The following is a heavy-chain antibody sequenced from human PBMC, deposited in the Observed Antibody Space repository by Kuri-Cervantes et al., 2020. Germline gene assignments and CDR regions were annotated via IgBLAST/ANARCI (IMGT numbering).Heavy chain of an antibody. CDR1: GYSFTSYG. J-gene: IGHJ3*02. V-gene: IGHV1-18*01. Sequence: GESLKISCKGSGYSFTSYGISWVRQAPGQGLEWMGWISAYNGNTNYAQKLQGRVTMTTDTSTSTAYMELRSLRSDDTAVYYCARDCLLCYNAFDIWGQGTMVTVSS. D-gene: IGHD2-2*02. CDR2: ISAYNGNT. CDR3: ARDCLLCYNAFDI.